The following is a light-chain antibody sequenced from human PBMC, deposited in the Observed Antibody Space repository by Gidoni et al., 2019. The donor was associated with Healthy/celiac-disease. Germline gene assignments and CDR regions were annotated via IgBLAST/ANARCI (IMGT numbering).Light chain of an antibody. V-gene: IGLV1-40*01. Sequence: QSVLPQPPSLSGPPGQRVTISYTGSISNIGAGFDVHWYQQLPGTAPKLLIYGNSNRPSGVPDRFSGSKSGTSASLAITGLQAEDEADYYCQSYDSSLSRVFGGGTKLTVL. CDR2: GNS. CDR1: ISNIGAGFD. CDR3: QSYDSSLSRV. J-gene: IGLJ2*01.